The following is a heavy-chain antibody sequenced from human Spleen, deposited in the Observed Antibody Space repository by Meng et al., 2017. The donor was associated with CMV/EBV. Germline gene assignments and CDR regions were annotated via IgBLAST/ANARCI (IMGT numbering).Heavy chain of an antibody. D-gene: IGHD2-2*02. CDR2: IKSKTDGGTT. CDR1: NAW. J-gene: IGHJ5*02. Sequence: NAWMSWVRQAPGKGLEWVGRIKSKTDGGTTDYAAPVKGRFTISRDDSKNTLYLQMNSLKTEDTAVYYCTTDHWYQLLYGELPDWFDPWGQGTLVTVSS. V-gene: IGHV3-15*01. CDR3: TTDHWYQLLYGELPDWFDP.